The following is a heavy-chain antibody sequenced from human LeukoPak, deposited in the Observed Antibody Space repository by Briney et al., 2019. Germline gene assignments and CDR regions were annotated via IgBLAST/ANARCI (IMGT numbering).Heavy chain of an antibody. J-gene: IGHJ4*02. D-gene: IGHD3/OR15-3a*01. V-gene: IGHV4-39*01. Sequence: SETLSLTCTVSGGSISSSSYYWGWIRQPPGKGLEWIGSIYYSGSTNYNASLKSQVSISIDTSKNQFSLRLTSVTAADTAVYYCARQTGSGLFILPGGQGTLVTVSS. CDR1: GGSISSSSYY. CDR2: IYYSGST. CDR3: ARQTGSGLFILP.